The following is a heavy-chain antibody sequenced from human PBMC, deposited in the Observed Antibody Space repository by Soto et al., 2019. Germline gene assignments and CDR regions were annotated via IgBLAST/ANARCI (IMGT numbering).Heavy chain of an antibody. D-gene: IGHD6-19*01. J-gene: IGHJ4*02. Sequence: KLSETLSLTCTVSGHSLSSGGYYWSWIRQHPGKGLEWVGYIYFTGSTLYNPSLKSRLAMSLDTSKNQFSLRLTSVTAADTAVYFCARDWGSSGWPNWGQGTLVTVSS. CDR2: IYFTGST. CDR1: GHSLSSGGYY. V-gene: IGHV4-31*03. CDR3: ARDWGSSGWPN.